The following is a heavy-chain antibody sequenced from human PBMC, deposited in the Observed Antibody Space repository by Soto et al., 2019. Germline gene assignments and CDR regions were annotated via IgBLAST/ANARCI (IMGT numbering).Heavy chain of an antibody. CDR1: GFTFSSYA. Sequence: GESLKISCAASGFTFSSYAMSWVRQAPGKGLEWVSAISGSGGSTYYADSVKGRFTIYRDNSKNTLYLQMNSLRAEDTAVYYCAKDRPESNYGSGSYYNAFFNAFDIWGQGTMVTVSS. J-gene: IGHJ3*02. CDR3: AKDRPESNYGSGSYYNAFFNAFDI. CDR2: ISGSGGST. V-gene: IGHV3-23*01. D-gene: IGHD3-10*01.